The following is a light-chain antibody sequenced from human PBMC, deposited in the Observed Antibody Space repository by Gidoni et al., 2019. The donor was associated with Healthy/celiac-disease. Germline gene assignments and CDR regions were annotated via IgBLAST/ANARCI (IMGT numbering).Light chain of an antibody. CDR2: DAS. V-gene: IGKV3-11*01. J-gene: IGKJ4*01. CDR3: QQRSNWPPELT. Sequence: EIVLTQSPATLSLSPGERATRSCSASQSVSSYLAWYQQKPGQAPRLLIYDASNRATGIPARFSGSGSGTDFTLTISSLEPEDFAVYYCQQRSNWPPELTFXGXTKVEIK. CDR1: QSVSSY.